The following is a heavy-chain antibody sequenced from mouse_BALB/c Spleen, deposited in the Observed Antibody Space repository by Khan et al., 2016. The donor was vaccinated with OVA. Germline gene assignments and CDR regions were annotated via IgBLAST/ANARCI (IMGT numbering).Heavy chain of an antibody. CDR1: GFSFSSYT. CDR2: ISSGSTYT. V-gene: IGHV5-6-4*01. Sequence: EVELVESGGGLVNPGGSLKLSCAASGFSFSSYTMPWVRQTPEKRLEWVATISSGSTYTYYPDSVKGRFTISIDNAKNTLYLQMSSLKSEDTAICYYTSDGNYAHWYFDVWGAGTTVTVSS. D-gene: IGHD2-1*01. CDR3: TSDGNYAHWYFDV. J-gene: IGHJ1*01.